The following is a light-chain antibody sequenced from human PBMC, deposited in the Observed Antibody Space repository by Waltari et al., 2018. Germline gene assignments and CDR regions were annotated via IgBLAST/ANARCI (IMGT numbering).Light chain of an antibody. CDR2: GTS. CDR1: DNLDNH. V-gene: IGKV1-39*01. J-gene: IGKJ1*01. Sequence: IQLTQSQSSLSASVGDRVTITCLARDNLDNHLNWYQQKTGKAPKRLLYGTSILQGGVSSRFSGSGSATDFTLTISSLQPEDFATYYCQQSYSVPWTFGQGTKVEMK. CDR3: QQSYSVPWT.